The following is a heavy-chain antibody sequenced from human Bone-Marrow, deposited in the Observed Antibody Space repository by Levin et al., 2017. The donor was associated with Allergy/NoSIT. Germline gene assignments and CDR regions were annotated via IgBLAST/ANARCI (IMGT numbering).Heavy chain of an antibody. J-gene: IGHJ4*02. CDR2: VNPNRGGT. Sequence: ASVKVSCKASGYTFTGSFMHWVRQAPGQGLEWMGWVNPNRGGTQFAQNFQGRVTMTRDTSINTVYMELSGLRSDDTAVYFCAKDTGYGDYIFHYWGQGTLVTVSS. CDR3: AKDTGYGDYIFHY. D-gene: IGHD4-17*01. V-gene: IGHV1-2*02. CDR1: GYTFTGSF.